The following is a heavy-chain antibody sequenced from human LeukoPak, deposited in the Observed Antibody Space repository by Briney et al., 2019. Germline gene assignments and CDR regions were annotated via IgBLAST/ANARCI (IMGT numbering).Heavy chain of an antibody. CDR3: AKGAAAGKVDWFDP. CDR1: GVTFSNFA. V-gene: IGHV3-23*01. D-gene: IGHD6-13*01. Sequence: GGSLRLSCAASGVTFSNFAMMWVRQAPGTGLQWVSTITGYGATFYADSVRGRFTIFRDTSMNTLFLQMNSLGAEDTAVYYCAKGAAAGKVDWFDPWGQGTLVTVSS. J-gene: IGHJ5*02. CDR2: ITGYGAT.